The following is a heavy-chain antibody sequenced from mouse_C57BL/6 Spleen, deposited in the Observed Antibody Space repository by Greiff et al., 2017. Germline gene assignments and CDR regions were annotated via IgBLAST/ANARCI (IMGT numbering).Heavy chain of an antibody. CDR3: AIGDLYYYGSSPHYYAMDY. CDR1: GYTITSYW. CDR2: IHPSDSDT. D-gene: IGHD1-1*01. V-gene: IGHV1-74*01. Sequence: QVQLQQPGAELVKPGASVKVSCKASGYTITSYWMHWVKQRPGQGLEWIGRIHPSDSDTNYNQKFKGKATLTVDKSSSTAYMQLSSLTSEDSAVYYCAIGDLYYYGSSPHYYAMDYWGQGTSVTVSS. J-gene: IGHJ4*01.